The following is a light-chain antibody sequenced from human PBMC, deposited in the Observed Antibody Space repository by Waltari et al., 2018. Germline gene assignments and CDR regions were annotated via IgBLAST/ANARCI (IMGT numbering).Light chain of an antibody. CDR3: QQYGSSVMYT. J-gene: IGKJ2*01. CDR1: QSLTKRY. V-gene: IGKV3-20*01. Sequence: EIVLTQSPDTLSLSPGERATLSCRTSQSLTKRYLAWYQQKPGQAPRLLIYGASSRAAGIPDRFSGSGSGTDFTLTISRLEPEDFAVYYCQQYGSSVMYTFGQGTKLE. CDR2: GAS.